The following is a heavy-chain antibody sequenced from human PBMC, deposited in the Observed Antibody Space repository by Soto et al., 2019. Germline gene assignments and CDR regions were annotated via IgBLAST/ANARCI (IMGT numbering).Heavy chain of an antibody. CDR2: ISYDGTET. D-gene: IGHD5-18*01. Sequence: GGSLRLSCAASGFTFSGYWMHWVRQAPGKGLVWVSHISYDGTETTYADSVKGRFTISRDNAKRSLYLQMKSLRAEDTAVYYCARDFYGGYTYGPGDYWGQGALVTV. V-gene: IGHV3-74*03. J-gene: IGHJ4*02. CDR3: ARDFYGGYTYGPGDY. CDR1: GFTFSGYW.